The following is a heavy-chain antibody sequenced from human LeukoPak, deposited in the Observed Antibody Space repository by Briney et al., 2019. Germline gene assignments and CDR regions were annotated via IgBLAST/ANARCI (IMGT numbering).Heavy chain of an antibody. V-gene: IGHV1-8*01. Sequence: ASVKVSCKASGYTFTSYDINWVRQATGQGLEWMGWMNPNSGNTGYAQKFQGRVTMTRNTSISTAYMELSSLRSEDTAVYYCARSVVGYYDYVWGSYRSSFDYWGQGTLVTVSS. CDR3: ARSVVGYYDYVWGSYRSSFDY. D-gene: IGHD3-16*02. J-gene: IGHJ4*02. CDR1: GYTFTSYD. CDR2: MNPNSGNT.